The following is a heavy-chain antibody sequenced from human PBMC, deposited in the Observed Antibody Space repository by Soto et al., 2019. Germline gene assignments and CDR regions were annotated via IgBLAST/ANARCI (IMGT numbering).Heavy chain of an antibody. CDR3: ARDGSGRGGFDY. D-gene: IGHD3-10*01. CDR2: IGTAGDT. V-gene: IGHV3-13*01. Sequence: GGSLRLSCAASGFTFSSYDMHWVRQATGKGLEWVSAIGTAGDTYYPGSVKGRFTISRENAKNSLYLQMNSLRAGDTAVYYCARDGSGRGGFDYWGQGTLVTVSS. CDR1: GFTFSSYD. J-gene: IGHJ4*02.